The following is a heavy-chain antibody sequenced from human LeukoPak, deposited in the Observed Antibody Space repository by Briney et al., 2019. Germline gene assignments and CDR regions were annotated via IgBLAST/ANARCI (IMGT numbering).Heavy chain of an antibody. CDR1: GYTFTSYA. CDR2: ISAYNGNT. D-gene: IGHD2-21*02. V-gene: IGHV1-18*01. CDR3: ARGAEEYCGGDCYFVY. J-gene: IGHJ4*02. Sequence: SVKVSCKASGYTFTSYAISWVRQAPGQGLEWMGWISAYNGNTNYAQKLQGRVTMTTDTSTSTAYMELRSLRSDDTAVYYCARGAEEYCGGDCYFVYWGQGTLVTVSS.